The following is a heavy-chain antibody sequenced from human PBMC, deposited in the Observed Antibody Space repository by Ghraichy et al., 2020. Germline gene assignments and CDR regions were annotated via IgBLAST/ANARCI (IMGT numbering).Heavy chain of an antibody. CDR1: GFTFSDYY. V-gene: IGHV3-11*05. CDR2: ITSSSSYT. D-gene: IGHD4-17*01. CDR3: ARGDGDPTFDY. Sequence: GESLNISCAASGFTFSDYYMSWIRQAPGKGLEWVSYITSSSSYTNYADSLKGRFTISRDNAKNSLYLQMNSLRAEDTAVYYCARGDGDPTFDYWGQGTLVTVSS. J-gene: IGHJ4*02.